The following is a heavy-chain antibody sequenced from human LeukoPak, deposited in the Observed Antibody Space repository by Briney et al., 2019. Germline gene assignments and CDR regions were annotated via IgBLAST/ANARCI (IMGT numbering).Heavy chain of an antibody. CDR1: GFTFRDYA. CDR2: INSDGSST. Sequence: GGSLRLSCTASGFTFRDYAMSWVRLAPGKGLVWVSRINSDGSSTSYADSVKGRFTISRDNAKNTLYLQMNSLRAEDTAVYYCARRSSGSPPYYFGYWGQGTLVTVSS. J-gene: IGHJ4*02. CDR3: ARRSSGSPPYYFGY. D-gene: IGHD1-26*01. V-gene: IGHV3-74*01.